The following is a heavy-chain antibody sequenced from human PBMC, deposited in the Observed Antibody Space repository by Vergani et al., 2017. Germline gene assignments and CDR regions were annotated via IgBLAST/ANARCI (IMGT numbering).Heavy chain of an antibody. CDR3: AREPRRLLWNTGWSEYFQH. D-gene: IGHD3-10*01. J-gene: IGHJ1*01. CDR2: INPNSGGT. Sequence: QVHLVQSGAEVKKPGASVKVSCKASGYTFTGYYMHWVRQAPGQGLEWMGWINPNSGGTNYAQKFQGRVTMTRDTSISTAYMELSRLRSDDTAVYYCAREPRRLLWNTGWSEYFQHWGQGTLVTVSS. CDR1: GYTFTGYY. V-gene: IGHV1-2*02.